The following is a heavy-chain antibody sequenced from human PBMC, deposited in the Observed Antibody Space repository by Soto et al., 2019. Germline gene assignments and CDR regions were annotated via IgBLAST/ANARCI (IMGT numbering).Heavy chain of an antibody. CDR2: ISGSGGST. Sequence: EVQLLESGGGLVQPGGSLRLSCAASGFTFSSYAMSWVRQAPGKGLEWVSAISGSGGSTYYADSVKGRFTISRDNSKNTLYLQMNSLRAEDPAVYYCAKDLYCSGGSCYSRWFDPWGQGTLVTVSS. D-gene: IGHD2-15*01. CDR3: AKDLYCSGGSCYSRWFDP. V-gene: IGHV3-23*01. CDR1: GFTFSSYA. J-gene: IGHJ5*02.